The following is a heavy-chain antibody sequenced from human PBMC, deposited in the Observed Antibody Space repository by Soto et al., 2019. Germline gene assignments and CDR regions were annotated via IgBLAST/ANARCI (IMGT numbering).Heavy chain of an antibody. CDR3: ARVSPDTAMTAGFDY. J-gene: IGHJ4*02. CDR1: GFTFSSYD. CDR2: IGTAGDT. Sequence: PGGSLRLSCAASGFTFSSYDMHWVRQATGKGLEWVPAIGTAGDTYYPGSVKGRFTISRENAKNSLYLQMNSLRAGDTAVYYCARVSPDTAMTAGFDYWGQGTLVTVSS. V-gene: IGHV3-13*01. D-gene: IGHD5-18*01.